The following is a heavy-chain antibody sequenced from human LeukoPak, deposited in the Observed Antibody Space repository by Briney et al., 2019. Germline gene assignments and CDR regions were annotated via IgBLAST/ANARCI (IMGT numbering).Heavy chain of an antibody. CDR1: GFTFSGSA. D-gene: IGHD1-14*01. Sequence: GGSLKLSCAASGFTFSGSAIHWVRQASGKGLEWIGRIKSKAYNYATTYAASVKGRFSISRDDSKSTTYLQMNSLKTEDAAVYYCTRPYDHSDYWGQGTLVTVSS. CDR3: TRPYDHSDY. J-gene: IGHJ4*02. CDR2: IKSKAYNYAT. V-gene: IGHV3-73*01.